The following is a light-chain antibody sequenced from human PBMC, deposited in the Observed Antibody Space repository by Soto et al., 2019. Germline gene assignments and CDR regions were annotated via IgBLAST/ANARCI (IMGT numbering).Light chain of an antibody. CDR1: SSDVGGYNF. CDR2: DVS. CDR3: SSYTTSTTLDVV. V-gene: IGLV2-14*01. Sequence: QSALTQPASVSGSPGQSITISCTGTSSDVGGYNFVSWYQQHPGKAPKLMIYDVSNRPSGVSSRFSGSKSGNTASLTISGLQAEDEAEYYCSSYTTSTTLDVVLGGGTKLTVL. J-gene: IGLJ2*01.